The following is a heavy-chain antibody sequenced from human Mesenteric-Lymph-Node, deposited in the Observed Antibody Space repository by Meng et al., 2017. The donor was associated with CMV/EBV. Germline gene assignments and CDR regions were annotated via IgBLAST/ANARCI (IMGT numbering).Heavy chain of an antibody. CDR3: ARGSSYDILTGYFDY. CDR1: GGSFSGYY. Sequence: QLQLHQWGAGLLKPSETLSVTCAVYGGSFSGYYWNWIRQSPEKGLEWIGEINHSGSTTYNPSFTSRIIISVDTSTNQISLNMSSVTAADTAVYYCARGSSYDILTGYFDYWGQGALVTVSS. J-gene: IGHJ4*02. D-gene: IGHD3-9*01. V-gene: IGHV4-34*01. CDR2: INHSGST.